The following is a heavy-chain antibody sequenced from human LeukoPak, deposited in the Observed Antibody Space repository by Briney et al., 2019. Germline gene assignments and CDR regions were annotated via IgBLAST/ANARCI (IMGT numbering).Heavy chain of an antibody. CDR2: IIPIFGTA. D-gene: IGHD2-2*01. Sequence: ASVKVSCKASGGTFSSYAISWVRQAPGQGLEWMGGIIPIFGTANYAQKFQGRVTITADESTSTAYMELSRLRSEDTAVYYCARSPYQLPQRYYFDYWGQGTLVTVSS. CDR1: GGTFSSYA. V-gene: IGHV1-69*13. CDR3: ARSPYQLPQRYYFDY. J-gene: IGHJ4*02.